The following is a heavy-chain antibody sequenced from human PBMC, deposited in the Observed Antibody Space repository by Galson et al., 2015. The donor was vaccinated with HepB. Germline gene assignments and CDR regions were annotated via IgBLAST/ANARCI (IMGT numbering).Heavy chain of an antibody. CDR1: GFTFSSYA. Sequence: SLRLSCAASGFTFSSYAMSWVRQAPGKGLEWVSAISGSGGSTYYADSVKGRFTISRDNSKNTLYLQMNSLRAEDTAVYYCAKAEGVATIGKDWGQGTLVTVSS. J-gene: IGHJ4*02. CDR3: AKAEGVATIGKD. CDR2: ISGSGGST. V-gene: IGHV3-23*01. D-gene: IGHD5-12*01.